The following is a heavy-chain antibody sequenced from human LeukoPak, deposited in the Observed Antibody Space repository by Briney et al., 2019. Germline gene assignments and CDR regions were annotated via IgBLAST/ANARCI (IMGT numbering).Heavy chain of an antibody. CDR1: GGSISSSSYY. J-gene: IGHJ5*02. D-gene: IGHD3-3*01. CDR3: ARAPPQGYYDFWSGYQHMWFDP. V-gene: IGHV4-39*07. CDR2: IYYSGST. Sequence: PSETLSLTCTVSGGSISSSSYYWGWIRQPPGKGLEWIGSIYYSGSTYYNPSLKSRVTISVDTSKNQFSLKLSSVTAADTAVYYCARAPPQGYYDFWSGYQHMWFDPWGQGTLVTVSS.